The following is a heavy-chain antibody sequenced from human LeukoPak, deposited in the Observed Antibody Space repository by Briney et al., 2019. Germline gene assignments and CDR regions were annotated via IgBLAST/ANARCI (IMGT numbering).Heavy chain of an antibody. Sequence: ASVKVSCKASGYTFTSYGISWVRQAPGQGLEWMGWISAYNGNTNYAQKLQGRVTMTTDTSTSTAYMELRSLRSDDTAVYYCARDRGGLRYFDWLSWFDPWGQETLVTVSS. CDR3: ARDRGGLRYFDWLSWFDP. CDR2: ISAYNGNT. V-gene: IGHV1-18*01. CDR1: GYTFTSYG. D-gene: IGHD3-9*01. J-gene: IGHJ5*02.